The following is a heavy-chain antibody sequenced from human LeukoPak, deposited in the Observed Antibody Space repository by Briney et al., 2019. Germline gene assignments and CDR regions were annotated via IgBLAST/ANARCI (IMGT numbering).Heavy chain of an antibody. CDR3: TTDGWGATGFDY. CDR2: IKSKTDGGTT. Sequence: GGSLRLSCAASGFTFSNAWMSWVRQAPGKGLEWVGRIKSKTDGGTTDYAAPVKGRFTISRDDSKNTLYLQMDSLKTEDTAVYYCTTDGWGATGFDYWGQGTLVTVSS. J-gene: IGHJ4*02. CDR1: GFTFSNAW. D-gene: IGHD1-26*01. V-gene: IGHV3-15*01.